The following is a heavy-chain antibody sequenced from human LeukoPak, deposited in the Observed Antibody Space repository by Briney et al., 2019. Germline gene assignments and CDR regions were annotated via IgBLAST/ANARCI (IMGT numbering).Heavy chain of an antibody. Sequence: PGGSLRLSCAASGFTFSTYSMNWVRQAPGKGLEWVSSLTTSSSYIYYADSVKGRFTISRDNAKNSLYLQMSSLRAEDTAVYYYARMSLALSYPNWYFDLWGRGTLVTVSS. V-gene: IGHV3-21*01. D-gene: IGHD3-16*02. CDR3: ARMSLALSYPNWYFDL. J-gene: IGHJ2*01. CDR2: LTTSSSYI. CDR1: GFTFSTYS.